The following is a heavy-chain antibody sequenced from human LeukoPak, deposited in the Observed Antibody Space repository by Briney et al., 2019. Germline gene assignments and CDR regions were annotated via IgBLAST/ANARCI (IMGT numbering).Heavy chain of an antibody. CDR1: GFTFSSYA. CDR2: ISGSGGST. V-gene: IGHV3-23*01. Sequence: GGSLRLSCAASGFTFSSYAMSWVRQAPGKGREWVSAISGSGGSTYYADSVKGRFTISRDNSKNTLYLQRNSLRAEDTAVYYCARDPTIRVERGWFDPWGQGTLVTVSS. J-gene: IGHJ5*02. CDR3: ARDPTIRVERGWFDP. D-gene: IGHD2-8*02.